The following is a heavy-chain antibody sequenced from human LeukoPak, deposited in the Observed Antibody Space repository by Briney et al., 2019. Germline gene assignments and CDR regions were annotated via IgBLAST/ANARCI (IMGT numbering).Heavy chain of an antibody. Sequence: GASVKVSCKTSGYTFTGYYLHWVRQAPGQGLEWMGWINPNSGGTNYAQRFQGRVTMTRDTSISTAYMELSRLRPDDTAVYYCARGGQTYCSSTNCYGAFDIWGQGTMVTVPS. CDR1: GYTFTGYY. J-gene: IGHJ3*02. V-gene: IGHV1-2*02. D-gene: IGHD2-2*01. CDR2: INPNSGGT. CDR3: ARGGQTYCSSTNCYGAFDI.